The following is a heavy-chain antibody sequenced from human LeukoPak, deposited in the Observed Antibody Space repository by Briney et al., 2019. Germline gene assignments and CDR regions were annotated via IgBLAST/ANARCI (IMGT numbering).Heavy chain of an antibody. Sequence: GGSLRLSCAASGFTFSSYGMHWVRQAPGKGLEWVAVISYDGSNKYYADSVKGRFTISRDNSKNTLYLQMNSLRAEDTAVYYCANLDYGGNPRVDYWGQGTLVTVSS. V-gene: IGHV3-30*18. J-gene: IGHJ4*02. CDR1: GFTFSSYG. CDR3: ANLDYGGNPRVDY. CDR2: ISYDGSNK. D-gene: IGHD4-23*01.